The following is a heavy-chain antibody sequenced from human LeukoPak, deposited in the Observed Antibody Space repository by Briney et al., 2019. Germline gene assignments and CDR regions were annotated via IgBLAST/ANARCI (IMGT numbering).Heavy chain of an antibody. V-gene: IGHV3-23*01. CDR1: GFTFSSYA. J-gene: IGHJ4*02. CDR2: ISGSGGST. D-gene: IGHD3-10*01. Sequence: GGSLRLSCAASGFTFSSYAMTWVRQAPGKGLEWVSGISGSGGSTNYADSVKGRFTISRDNSKDTLYLQMNSLGAEDTAVYYCAKDPNGSGPDFDYWGQGTLVTVSS. CDR3: AKDPNGSGPDFDY.